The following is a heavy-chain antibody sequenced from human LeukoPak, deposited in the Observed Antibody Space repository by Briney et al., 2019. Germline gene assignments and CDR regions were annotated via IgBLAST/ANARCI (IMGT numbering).Heavy chain of an antibody. D-gene: IGHD2-2*01. CDR2: IYSGGST. Sequence: GGSLRLSCAASGFTVSSNYMSWVRQAPGRGLEWVSVIYSGGSTYYADSVKGRFTISRDNSKNTLYLQMNSLRAEDTAVYYCARGYCSSTSCRTDYYYYGMDVWGQGTTVTVSS. CDR1: GFTVSSNY. V-gene: IGHV3-66*02. J-gene: IGHJ6*02. CDR3: ARGYCSSTSCRTDYYYYGMDV.